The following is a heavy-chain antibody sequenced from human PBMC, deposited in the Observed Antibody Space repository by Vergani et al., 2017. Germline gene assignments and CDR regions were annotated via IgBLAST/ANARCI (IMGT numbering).Heavy chain of an antibody. CDR3: ARAKLGNIVVVPAATDAFEI. CDR2: IYYSGST. D-gene: IGHD2-2*01. V-gene: IGHV4-31*03. Sequence: QVQLQESGPGLVKPSQTLSLTCSVSGGSISSGDSYWSWIRQHPGKGLEWIGYIYYSGSTYYNPSLKSRVSISVETSENQFSLKLSSVTAADTAVYFCARAKLGNIVVVPAATDAFEIWGQGTIVTVSS. J-gene: IGHJ3*02. CDR1: GGSISSGDSY.